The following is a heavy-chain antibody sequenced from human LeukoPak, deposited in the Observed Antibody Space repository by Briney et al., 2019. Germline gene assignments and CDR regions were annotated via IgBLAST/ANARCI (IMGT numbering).Heavy chain of an antibody. CDR1: GYTLTSYY. D-gene: IGHD3-10*01. Sequence: VASVKVSCKASGYTLTSYYMHWVRQAPGQGLEWMGLINPTGGSTGYAQKFQGRVTITRDMSTSTDYMELSSLRSEDTAIYYCASRQNAQWFGELLYYYYMDVWGEGTTVTVSS. V-gene: IGHV1-46*01. J-gene: IGHJ6*03. CDR2: INPTGGST. CDR3: ASRQNAQWFGELLYYYYMDV.